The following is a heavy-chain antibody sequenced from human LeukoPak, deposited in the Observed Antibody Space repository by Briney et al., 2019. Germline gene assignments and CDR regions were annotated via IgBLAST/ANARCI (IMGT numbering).Heavy chain of an antibody. CDR3: ARDYCSGGSCYDY. D-gene: IGHD2-15*01. V-gene: IGHV3-48*03. CDR1: GFTFSSYE. CDR2: ISSSGSTI. J-gene: IGHJ4*02. Sequence: VQPGGSLRLSCAASGFTFSSYEMNWVRQAPGKGLEWVSYISSSGSTIYYADSVKGRFTISRDNAKNSLYLQMNSLRAEDTAVYYCARDYCSGGSCYDYWGQGTLVTVSS.